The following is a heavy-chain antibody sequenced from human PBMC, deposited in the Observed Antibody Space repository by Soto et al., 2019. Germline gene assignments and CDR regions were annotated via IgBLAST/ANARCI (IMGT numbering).Heavy chain of an antibody. CDR1: GDSVSSNSAA. D-gene: IGHD3-10*01. V-gene: IGHV6-1*01. Sequence: SQTLSLTCAISGDSVSSNSAAWNWIRQSPSRGLEWLGRTYYRSKWYNDYAVSVKSRITINPDTSKNQFSLQLNSVTPEDTAVYYCAKDRGLWFGTYNWFDPWGQGTLVTVSS. CDR3: AKDRGLWFGTYNWFDP. CDR2: TYYRSKWYN. J-gene: IGHJ5*02.